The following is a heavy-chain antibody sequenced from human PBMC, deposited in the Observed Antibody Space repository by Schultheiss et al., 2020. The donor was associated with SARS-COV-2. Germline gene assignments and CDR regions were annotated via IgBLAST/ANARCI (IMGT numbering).Heavy chain of an antibody. CDR2: IYYSGTT. V-gene: IGHV4-31*03. J-gene: IGHJ6*02. Sequence: LRLSCTVSSGSINSGRYYWSWIRQHPGKGLEWIGYIYYSGTTYYNPSLKSRLVMSVDTSENQFSLKLSSVTAADTAVYYCARVDCAGDCAPYYFYPMDVWGQGTTVTVSS. CDR1: SGSINSGRYY. D-gene: IGHD2-21*02. CDR3: ARVDCAGDCAPYYFYPMDV.